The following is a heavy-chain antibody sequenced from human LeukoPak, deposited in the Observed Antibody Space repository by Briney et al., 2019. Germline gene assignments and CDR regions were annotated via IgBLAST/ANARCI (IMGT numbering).Heavy chain of an antibody. CDR2: IIPILGIA. CDR3: ASGRGVWGSYRYTPDDAFDI. J-gene: IGHJ3*02. Sequence: SVKVSCKASGYTFTGYYMHWVRPAPGQGLEWMGWIIPILGIANYAQKFQGRVTITEDKSTSTACMELSSLRSEDTAVYYCASGRGVWGSYRYTPDDAFDIWGQGTMVTVSS. V-gene: IGHV1-69*10. CDR1: GYTFTGYY. D-gene: IGHD3-16*02.